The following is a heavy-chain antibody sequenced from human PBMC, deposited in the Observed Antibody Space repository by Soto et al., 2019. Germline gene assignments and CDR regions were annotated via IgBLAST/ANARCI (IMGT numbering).Heavy chain of an antibody. D-gene: IGHD2-15*01. J-gene: IGHJ3*02. Sequence: GGSLRLSCAASGFAFSDYYMSWIRQAPGKGLEWVSYISSSGSTIYYADSVKGRFTISRDNAKNSLYLQMNSLRAEDAAVYYCARGYCSGGSCYVAFDIWGQGTMVTVSS. CDR1: GFAFSDYY. CDR2: ISSSGSTI. V-gene: IGHV3-11*01. CDR3: ARGYCSGGSCYVAFDI.